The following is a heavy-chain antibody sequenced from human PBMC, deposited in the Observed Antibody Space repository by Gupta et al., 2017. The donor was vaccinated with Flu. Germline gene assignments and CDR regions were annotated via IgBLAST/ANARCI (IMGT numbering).Heavy chain of an antibody. CDR2: IYHSGST. CDR3: ANRGGYGGNSFRDYYYYYMDV. V-gene: IGHV4-4*02. D-gene: IGHD4-17*01. Sequence: LEWIGEIYHSGSTNYNPSLKSRVTISVDKSKNQFSLKLSSVTAADTAVYYCANRGGYGGNSFRDYYYYYMDVWGKGTTVTVSS. J-gene: IGHJ6*03.